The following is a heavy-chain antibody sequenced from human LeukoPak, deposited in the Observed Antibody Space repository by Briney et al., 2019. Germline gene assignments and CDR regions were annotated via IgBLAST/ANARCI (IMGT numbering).Heavy chain of an antibody. CDR1: GFTLSSYE. CDR3: AKDRGRRILFSFDP. CDR2: IEYGESTT. V-gene: IGHV3-30*04. J-gene: IGHJ5*02. Sequence: GGSLRLSCMVSGFTLSSYEMSWIRQAPGKGLEWVSSIEYGESTTHYADSVRGRFTISRDNSKNTLYLQMNSLRAEDTAVYYCAKDRGRRILFSFDPWGQGTLVTVSS. D-gene: IGHD3-16*01.